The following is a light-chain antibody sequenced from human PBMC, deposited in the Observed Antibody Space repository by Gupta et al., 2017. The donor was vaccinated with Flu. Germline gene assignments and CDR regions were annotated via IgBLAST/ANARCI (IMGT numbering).Light chain of an antibody. CDR2: EVS. CDR3: SSYSSFTAHVV. CDR1: ISDVGGYKY. V-gene: IGLV2-14*01. J-gene: IGLJ2*01. Sequence: QSALTQPASVSGSRGQSITISCTGTISDVGGYKYVSWYQQHPGKAPTLMIYEVSNRPSGISNRFSGSKSGNTASLTVSGLQAEDEAFYYCSSYSSFTAHVVFGGGTKLTVL.